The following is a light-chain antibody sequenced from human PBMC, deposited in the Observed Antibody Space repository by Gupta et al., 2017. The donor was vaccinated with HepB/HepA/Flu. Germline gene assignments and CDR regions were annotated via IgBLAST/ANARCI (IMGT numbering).Light chain of an antibody. CDR2: GAS. Sequence: ELVLTQSPPTLSVSPGERATLSCRASQSVTSKLAGYQQKPGQAPRLLIYGASARATGIPARFSGSGSGTEFTLTISSLQSEDFAVYHCQQYNAWPLTFGQGTRLEIK. V-gene: IGKV3-15*01. CDR1: QSVTSK. J-gene: IGKJ5*01. CDR3: QQYNAWPLT.